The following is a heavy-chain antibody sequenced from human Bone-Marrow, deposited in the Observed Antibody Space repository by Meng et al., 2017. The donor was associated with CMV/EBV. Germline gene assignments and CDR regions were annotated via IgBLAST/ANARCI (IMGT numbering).Heavy chain of an antibody. CDR3: VRETDGSPDY. CDR1: GFTFDDYA. Sequence: GGSLRLSCAASGFTFDDYAMHWVRQAPGKGLEWVSGISWHSGSIGYADSVKGRFTISRDNAKNSLYLQMNSLRAEETALYYCVRETDGSPDYWGQGTLVTVSS. CDR2: ISWHSGSI. V-gene: IGHV3-9*01. J-gene: IGHJ4*02. D-gene: IGHD5-24*01.